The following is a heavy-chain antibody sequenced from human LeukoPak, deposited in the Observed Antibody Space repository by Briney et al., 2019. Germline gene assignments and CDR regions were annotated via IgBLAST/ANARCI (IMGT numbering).Heavy chain of an antibody. CDR1: GASIRNYY. J-gene: IGHJ4*02. CDR3: AKEGAAPGPDFDY. CDR2: IVPSGST. D-gene: IGHD6-13*01. V-gene: IGHV4-4*07. Sequence: SETLSLTCTVSGASIRNYYWSWIRQPAGKGLEWIGRIVPSGSTNYNPSLKSRVTMSVDTSKNQFSLKLNSVTAADTAVYYSAKEGAAPGPDFDYWGQGTLVIVSS.